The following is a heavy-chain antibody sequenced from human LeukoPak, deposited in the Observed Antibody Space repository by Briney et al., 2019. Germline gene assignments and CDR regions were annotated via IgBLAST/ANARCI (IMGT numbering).Heavy chain of an antibody. Sequence: GGSLRLXCAASGFTFSSYEMNWVRQAPGKGLEWVSYISSSGSTIYYADSVKGRFTISRDNAKNSLYLQMNSLRAEDTAVYYCARGANGDLPKNYWGQGTLVTVSS. D-gene: IGHD4-17*01. J-gene: IGHJ4*02. CDR3: ARGANGDLPKNY. V-gene: IGHV3-48*03. CDR1: GFTFSSYE. CDR2: ISSSGSTI.